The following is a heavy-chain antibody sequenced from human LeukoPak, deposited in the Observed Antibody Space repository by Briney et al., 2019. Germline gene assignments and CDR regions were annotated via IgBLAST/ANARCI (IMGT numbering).Heavy chain of an antibody. CDR3: ARGDFWSGYRFDY. CDR2: IYYSGST. Sequence: PSETLSLTCTVSGGSISSSSYYWGWIRQPPGKGLEWIGSIYYSGSTYYNPSLKSRVTISVDTSKNQFSLKLSSVTAADTAVYYCARGDFWSGYRFDYWGQGTLVTVSS. J-gene: IGHJ4*02. D-gene: IGHD3-3*01. V-gene: IGHV4-39*07. CDR1: GGSISSSSYY.